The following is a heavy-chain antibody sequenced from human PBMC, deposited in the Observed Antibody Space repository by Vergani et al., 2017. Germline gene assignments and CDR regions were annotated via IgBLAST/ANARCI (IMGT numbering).Heavy chain of an antibody. CDR1: GFTFSSYA. D-gene: IGHD3-10*01. Sequence: QVQLVESGGGVVQPGRSLSLSCAASGFTFSSYAMHWVRQAPGKGLEWVAVISYDGSNKYYADSVKGRFTISRDNSKNTLYLQMNSLRAEDTAVYYCARGPYGSGSYYLDYWGQGTLVTVSS. CDR2: ISYDGSNK. V-gene: IGHV3-30-3*01. J-gene: IGHJ4*02. CDR3: ARGPYGSGSYYLDY.